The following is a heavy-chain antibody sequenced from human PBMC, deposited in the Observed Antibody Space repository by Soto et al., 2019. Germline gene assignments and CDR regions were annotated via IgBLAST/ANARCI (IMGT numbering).Heavy chain of an antibody. J-gene: IGHJ6*02. CDR2: INPSGGST. D-gene: IGHD3-3*01. CDR3: ARASGLYYYGMDV. CDR1: GYTFTSYY. Sequence: GASLKVSCKASGYTFTSYYMHWVRQAPGQGLEWMGIINPSGGSTSYAQKFQGRVTMTRDTSTSTVYMELSSLRSEDTAVYYCARASGLYYYGMDVWGQGTTVTVSS. V-gene: IGHV1-46*01.